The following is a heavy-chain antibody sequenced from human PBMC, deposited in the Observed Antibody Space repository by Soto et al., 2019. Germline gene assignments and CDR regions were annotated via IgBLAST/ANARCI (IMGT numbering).Heavy chain of an antibody. Sequence: EVQLLESGGGLVQPGGSLRLSCAASGFTFSSYAMSWVRQAPGKGLEWVSAISGSGGSTYYADSVKGRFTISRDNSKNTLYLQLNSLRADDTAGYSCTMVRGGHYYYYSMDVWGKGTTVTVSS. D-gene: IGHD3-10*01. V-gene: IGHV3-23*01. CDR1: GFTFSSYA. CDR2: ISGSGGST. J-gene: IGHJ6*03. CDR3: TMVRGGHYYYYSMDV.